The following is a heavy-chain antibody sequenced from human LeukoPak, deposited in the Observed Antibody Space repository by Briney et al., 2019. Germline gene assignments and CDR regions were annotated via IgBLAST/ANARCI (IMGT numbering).Heavy chain of an antibody. Sequence: PGGSLRLSCAASGFTFTTYGMIWVRQAPGKGLEWVLGISGSGSNTYYADSAKGRFTSSRDYSKRTVYLQMNSLRAKDTAVYYCAKNGEPHYYMDVLGKGTTATVSS. CDR2: ISGSGSNT. V-gene: IGHV3-23*01. CDR1: GFTFTTYG. D-gene: IGHD1-14*01. CDR3: AKNGEPHYYMDV. J-gene: IGHJ6*03.